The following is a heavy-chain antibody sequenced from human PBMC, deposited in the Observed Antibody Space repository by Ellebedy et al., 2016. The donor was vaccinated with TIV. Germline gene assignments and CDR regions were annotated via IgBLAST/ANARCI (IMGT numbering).Heavy chain of an antibody. CDR2: ISGDGTI. CDR3: ARGGGGWLQSDY. Sequence: GESLKISXAASGFTFSSNSMNWVRQAPGKGPEWISYISGDGTIYQANSVKGRFTISRDNARNSLYLQMNSLRVEDTAVYYCARGGGGWLQSDYWGQGTLVTVSS. CDR1: GFTFSSNS. D-gene: IGHD5-24*01. J-gene: IGHJ4*02. V-gene: IGHV3-48*04.